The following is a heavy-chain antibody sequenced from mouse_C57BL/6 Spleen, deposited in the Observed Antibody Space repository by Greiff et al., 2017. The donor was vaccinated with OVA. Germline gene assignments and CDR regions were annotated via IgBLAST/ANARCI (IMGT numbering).Heavy chain of an antibody. CDR3: ARLVHYGSSYWYFDV. J-gene: IGHJ1*03. Sequence: QVQLQQSGAELVRPGTSVKLSCKASGYTFTSYWMHWVKQRPGQGLEWIGVIDPSDSYTNYNQKFKGKATLTVDTSSSTAYMQLSSLTSEDSAVYYCARLVHYGSSYWYFDVWGTGTTVTVSS. V-gene: IGHV1-59*01. CDR1: GYTFTSYW. CDR2: IDPSDSYT. D-gene: IGHD1-1*01.